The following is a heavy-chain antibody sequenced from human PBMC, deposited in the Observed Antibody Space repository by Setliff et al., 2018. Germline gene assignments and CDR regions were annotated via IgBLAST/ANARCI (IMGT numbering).Heavy chain of an antibody. Sequence: GSLRLSCSASGFTFSSLWMAWVRQAPGKGLEWVANINQGGSDQFYVESVKGRFTISRDNAKNSLYLQMNSLRVEDTAVYYCARDQFRNSGGLYSWGQGTLVTVS. CDR3: ARDQFRNSGGLYS. V-gene: IGHV3-7*01. CDR1: GFTFSSLW. J-gene: IGHJ5*02. CDR2: INQGGSDQ. D-gene: IGHD1-7*01.